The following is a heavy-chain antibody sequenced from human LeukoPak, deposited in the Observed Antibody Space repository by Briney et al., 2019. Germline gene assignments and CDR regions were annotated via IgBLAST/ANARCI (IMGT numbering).Heavy chain of an antibody. J-gene: IGHJ4*02. CDR1: GGSIGSYY. Sequence: ETVSLTCTVSGGSIGSYYWSWIRQPPGKGLEWIGYIYYSGSTNYNPSLKSRVTISLDTSKNQFSMNLISVTAADTAVYYCAREGVAAAGKLDYWGQGTLVTVSS. V-gene: IGHV4-59*01. CDR2: IYYSGST. CDR3: AREGVAAAGKLDY. D-gene: IGHD6-13*01.